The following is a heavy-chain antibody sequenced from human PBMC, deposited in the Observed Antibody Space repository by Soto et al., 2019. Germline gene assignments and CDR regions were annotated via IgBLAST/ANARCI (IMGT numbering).Heavy chain of an antibody. CDR2: IWYDGSNK. D-gene: IGHD4-17*01. CDR3: ARDTAPRGVTTSPHY. Sequence: GGSLRLSCAASGFTFSSYGMHWVRQAPGKGLEWVAVIWYDGSNKYYADSVKGRFTISRDNSKNTLYLQMNSLRAEDTAVYYCARDTAPRGVTTSPHYWGQGTLVTVSS. CDR1: GFTFSSYG. V-gene: IGHV3-33*01. J-gene: IGHJ4*02.